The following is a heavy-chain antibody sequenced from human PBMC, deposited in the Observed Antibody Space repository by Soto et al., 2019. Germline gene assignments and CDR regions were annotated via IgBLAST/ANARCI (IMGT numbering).Heavy chain of an antibody. CDR2: IISIFGTA. CDR1: GGTFSSYA. Sequence: QVQLVQSGAEVKKPGSSVKVSCKASGGTFSSYAISWVRQAPGQGLEWMGGIISIFGTANYAQKFQGRVTIPADEPTSTAYMELSSLRSEDTAVDYCARDERYYYSRSGYYGREYYYYYGMDVWGQGTTVTVSS. J-gene: IGHJ6*02. CDR3: ARDERYYYSRSGYYGREYYYYYGMDV. D-gene: IGHD3-22*01. V-gene: IGHV1-69*19.